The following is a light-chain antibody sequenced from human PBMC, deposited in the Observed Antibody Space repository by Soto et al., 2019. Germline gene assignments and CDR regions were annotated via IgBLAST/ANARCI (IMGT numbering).Light chain of an antibody. V-gene: IGKV1-5*01. J-gene: IGKJ1*01. Sequence: DIQMTQSPSTLSASVGDSVTITCRASQSIITSLAWYQQKPGKAPKLLIYDASTLESGVPSRFSGSGSGTEFTLTISSLQPDDFATYYCQQYNSYSWTFGQGTKVDIK. CDR2: DAS. CDR1: QSIITS. CDR3: QQYNSYSWT.